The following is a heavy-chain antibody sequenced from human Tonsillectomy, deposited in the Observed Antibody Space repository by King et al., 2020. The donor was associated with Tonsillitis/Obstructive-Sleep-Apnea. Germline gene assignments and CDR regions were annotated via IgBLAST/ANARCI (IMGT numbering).Heavy chain of an antibody. CDR1: RFIFNTCA. D-gene: IGHD3-22*01. CDR3: AREATPEYYRMSGYYITFDY. Sequence: VQLVESGGGVVQPGRSLRLSCTASRFIFNTCAMHWVRQAPGKGLKWVASLSADGTNRFYVDSVKGRFTISRDNSKDTLYLEMNSLRPEDTSVYYCAREATPEYYRMSGYYITFDYWGRGILVAVSS. CDR2: LSADGTNR. V-gene: IGHV3-30*04. J-gene: IGHJ4*02.